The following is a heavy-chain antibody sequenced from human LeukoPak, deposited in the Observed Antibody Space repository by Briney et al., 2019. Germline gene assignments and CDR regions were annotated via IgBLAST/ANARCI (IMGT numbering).Heavy chain of an antibody. J-gene: IGHJ3*02. CDR1: GFTLSSYA. Sequence: PGRSLRLSCAASGFTLSSYAMHWVRQAPGKGLEWVAVISYDGSNKYYADSVKGRFTISRDNSKNTLYLQMNSLRAEDAAVYYCAKAAKIPRYYYDSSGYDAFDIWGQGTMVTVSS. CDR2: ISYDGSNK. CDR3: AKAAKIPRYYYDSSGYDAFDI. D-gene: IGHD3-22*01. V-gene: IGHV3-30-3*01.